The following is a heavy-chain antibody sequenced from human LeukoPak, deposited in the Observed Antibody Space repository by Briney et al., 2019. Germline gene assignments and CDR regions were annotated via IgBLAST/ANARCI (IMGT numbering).Heavy chain of an antibody. CDR3: ARGPSQLWYYGMTS. CDR1: GYTLTELS. CDR2: FDPEDGET. D-gene: IGHD5-18*01. Sequence: ASVKVSCKVSGYTLTELSMHWVRQAPGKGLEWMGGFDPEDGETIYAQKFQGRVTMTEDTSTDTAYMELSSLRSEDTAVYYCARGPSQLWYYGMTSGAKGPRSPSP. V-gene: IGHV1-24*01. J-gene: IGHJ6*02.